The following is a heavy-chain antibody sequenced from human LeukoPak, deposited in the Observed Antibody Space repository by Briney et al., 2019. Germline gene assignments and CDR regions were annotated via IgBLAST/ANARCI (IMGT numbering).Heavy chain of an antibody. CDR3: ARGGDYGFDT. V-gene: IGHV3-13*01. J-gene: IGHJ5*02. D-gene: IGHD4-17*01. Sequence: GGSLRLSCVASGFTFSSYDFHWVRHVTGKGLEWVSGIGKAGDIYYLGSVKGRFTFSRENAKNSLYLQMNNLRAGDSAVYYRARGGDYGFDTWGQGTLVTVS. CDR2: IGKAGDI. CDR1: GFTFSSYD.